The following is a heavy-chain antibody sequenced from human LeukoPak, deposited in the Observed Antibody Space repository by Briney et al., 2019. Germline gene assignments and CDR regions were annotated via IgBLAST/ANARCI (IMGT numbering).Heavy chain of an antibody. Sequence: SETLSLPCTVSGGSISSSSYYWGWIRQPPGKGLEWIGSIYYSGSTYYNPSLKSRVTISVDTSKNQFSLKLSSVTAADTAVYYCARSLILIGRYYFDYWGQGTLVTVSS. J-gene: IGHJ4*02. CDR3: ARSLILIGRYYFDY. CDR2: IYYSGST. D-gene: IGHD3-10*01. CDR1: GGSISSSSYY. V-gene: IGHV4-39*01.